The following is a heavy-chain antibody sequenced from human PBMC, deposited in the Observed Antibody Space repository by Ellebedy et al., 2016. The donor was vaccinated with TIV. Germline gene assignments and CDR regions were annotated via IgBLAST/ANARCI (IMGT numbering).Heavy chain of an antibody. J-gene: IGHJ2*01. CDR1: GGSISNYY. CDR2: INYSGVN. Sequence: SETLSLTCTVSGGSISNYYWSWVRQSPGKGLEWIGYINYSGVNKYHPSLKSRATMSVETSRNQTSLNLKSVTAADPAVYYCARSLLIFAFDKGYFDIWGRGTLVTVSS. D-gene: IGHD3/OR15-3a*01. CDR3: ARSLLIFAFDKGYFDI. V-gene: IGHV4-59*12.